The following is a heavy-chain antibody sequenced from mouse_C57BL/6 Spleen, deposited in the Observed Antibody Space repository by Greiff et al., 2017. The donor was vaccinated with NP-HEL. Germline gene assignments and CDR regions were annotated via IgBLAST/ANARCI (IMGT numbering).Heavy chain of an antibody. J-gene: IGHJ4*01. V-gene: IGHV5-6*01. D-gene: IGHD1-1*01. CDR2: ISSGGSYT. CDR3: ASPSGSTSYAMDY. Sequence: EVKLMESGGDLVKPGGSLKLSCAASGFTFSSYGMSWVRQTPDKRLEWVATISSGGSYTYYPDSVKGRFTISRDNAKNTLYLQMSSLKSEDTAMYYCASPSGSTSYAMDYWGQGTSVTVSS. CDR1: GFTFSSYG.